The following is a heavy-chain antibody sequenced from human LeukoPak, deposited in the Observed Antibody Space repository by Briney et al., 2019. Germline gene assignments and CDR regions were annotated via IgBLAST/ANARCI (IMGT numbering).Heavy chain of an antibody. CDR1: GGSISSYY. J-gene: IGHJ3*02. D-gene: IGHD1-26*01. Sequence: SETLSLTCTVSGGSISSYYWSWIRQPPGKGLEWIGYIYYSGSTNYNPSLKSRVTISVDTSKNQFSLKLSSVTAADTAVYYCAKDLGIARLAFDIWGQGTMVTVSS. CDR3: AKDLGIARLAFDI. CDR2: IYYSGST. V-gene: IGHV4-59*01.